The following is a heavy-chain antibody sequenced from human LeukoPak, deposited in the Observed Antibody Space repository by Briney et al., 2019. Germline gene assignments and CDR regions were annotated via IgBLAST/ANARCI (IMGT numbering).Heavy chain of an antibody. CDR3: ARDPRADGSSGYYYGMDV. V-gene: IGHV4-59*01. J-gene: IGHJ6*02. CDR2: IYYSGST. D-gene: IGHD6-6*01. Sequence: SETLSLTCTVSGGSISSYYWSWIRQLPGKGLEWIGYIYYSGSTNYNPSLKSRVTISVDTSKNQFSLKLSSVTAADTAVYYYARDPRADGSSGYYYGMDVWGQGTTVTVSS. CDR1: GGSISSYY.